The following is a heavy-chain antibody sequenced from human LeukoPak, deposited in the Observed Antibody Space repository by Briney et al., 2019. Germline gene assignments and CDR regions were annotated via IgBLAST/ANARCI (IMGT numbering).Heavy chain of an antibody. J-gene: IGHJ5*02. D-gene: IGHD6-19*01. CDR1: GFTFSSYW. CDR2: IKQDGSEK. V-gene: IGHV3-7*01. CDR3: ARGSSGWYRGSDNWFDP. Sequence: GGSLRLPCAASGFTFSSYWMSWVRQAPGKGLEWLANIKQDGSEKYYVDSMKGRFTISRDNAKNSLYLQMNSLRAEDTAVYYCARGSSGWYRGSDNWFDPWGQGTLVTVSS.